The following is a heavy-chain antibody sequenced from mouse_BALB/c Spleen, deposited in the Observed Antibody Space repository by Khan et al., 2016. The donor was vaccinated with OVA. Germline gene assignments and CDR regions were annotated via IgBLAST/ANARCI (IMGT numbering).Heavy chain of an antibody. Sequence: VQLKQSGAELVKPGASVKLSCTASGFKIIDTYMHWVKQRPEQGLDWIGRIDPANGNTKYDPKFQGKASITADTSSNTAYLQLSSLTSEDTAVFYCALIYYGNHIYFDYWGQGTTLTVSS. J-gene: IGHJ2*01. CDR1: GFKIIDTY. V-gene: IGHV14-3*02. CDR2: IDPANGNT. CDR3: ALIYYGNHIYFDY. D-gene: IGHD2-1*01.